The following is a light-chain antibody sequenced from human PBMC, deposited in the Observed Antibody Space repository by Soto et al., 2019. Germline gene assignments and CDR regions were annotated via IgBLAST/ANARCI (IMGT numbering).Light chain of an antibody. CDR2: GAS. J-gene: IGKJ1*01. CDR3: QQYDSSPRT. V-gene: IGKV3-15*01. CDR1: QSVDIH. Sequence: IRCPATLSVSPAERVPLSYRASQSVDIHLAWYQQKPGQAPRLLIYGASTRATAIPASFSGSGSATEFTLTISSLQSEDFAVYYCQQYDSSPRTFGQGTKVDIK.